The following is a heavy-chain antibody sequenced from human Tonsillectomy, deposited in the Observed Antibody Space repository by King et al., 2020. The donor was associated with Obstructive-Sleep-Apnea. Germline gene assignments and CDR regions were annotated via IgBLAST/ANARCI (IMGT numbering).Heavy chain of an antibody. CDR2: ISYDGSNK. Sequence: VQLVESGGGVVQPGRSLRLSCAASGFTFSHYAVHWVRQAPGKGLDWVAVISYDGSNKYYADSVKGRFTISRDISKSTLFLQMNSLSAEDTAVYYCARGRLVGAIDYWGQGTLVTVSS. V-gene: IGHV3-30-3*01. CDR1: GFTFSHYA. J-gene: IGHJ4*02. D-gene: IGHD1-26*01. CDR3: ARGRLVGAIDY.